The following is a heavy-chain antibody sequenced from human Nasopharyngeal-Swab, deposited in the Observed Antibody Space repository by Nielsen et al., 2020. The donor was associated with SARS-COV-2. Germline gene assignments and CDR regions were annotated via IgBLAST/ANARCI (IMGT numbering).Heavy chain of an antibody. Sequence: GGSLRLSCAASGFTFGSYSMNWVRQAPGKGLEWVSYISSSSSTIYYADSVKGRFTISRDNAKNSLYLQMNSLRDEDTAVYYCARDAGGAWIQLWTDYYYYGMDVWGQGTTVTVSS. CDR3: ARDAGGAWIQLWTDYYYYGMDV. J-gene: IGHJ6*02. D-gene: IGHD5-18*01. V-gene: IGHV3-48*02. CDR1: GFTFGSYS. CDR2: ISSSSSTI.